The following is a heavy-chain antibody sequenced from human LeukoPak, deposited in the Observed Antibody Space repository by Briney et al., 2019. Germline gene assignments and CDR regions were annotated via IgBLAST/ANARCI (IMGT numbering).Heavy chain of an antibody. D-gene: IGHD2-15*01. J-gene: IGHJ6*03. CDR3: ARGAEVDYYYYYMDV. CDR2: IYYSGST. CDR1: GYSMSSSYY. Sequence: SETLSLTCTVSGYSMSSSYYWSWIRQPPGKGLEWIGYIYYSGSTNYNPSLKSRVTISVDTSKNQFSLKLSSVTAADTAVYYCARGAEVDYYYYYMDVWGKGTTVTVSS. V-gene: IGHV4-59*01.